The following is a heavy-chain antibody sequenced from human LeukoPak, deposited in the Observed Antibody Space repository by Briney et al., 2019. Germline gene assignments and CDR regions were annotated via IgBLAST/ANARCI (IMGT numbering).Heavy chain of an antibody. Sequence: GGSLRLSCAASGFTVSSYAMHWVRQPIGKGLEWVSALGIAGDTFYPGSVKGRFTISRENARNSLYLQMNSLRAEDTAMYYCARQMQSHGNFDSWGRGTLVTVSS. CDR3: ARQMQSHGNFDS. CDR2: LGIAGDT. D-gene: IGHD1-26*01. CDR1: GFTVSSYA. V-gene: IGHV3-13*01. J-gene: IGHJ4*02.